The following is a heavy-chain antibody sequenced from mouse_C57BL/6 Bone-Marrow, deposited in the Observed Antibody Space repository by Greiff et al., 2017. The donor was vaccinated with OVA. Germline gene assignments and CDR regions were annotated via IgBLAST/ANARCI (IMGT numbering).Heavy chain of an antibody. CDR2: IWSGGST. D-gene: IGHD2-4*01. V-gene: IGHV2-2*01. CDR1: GFSLTSYG. J-gene: IGHJ3*01. CDR3: ARNSLIYYDYDSFAY. Sequence: VMLVESGPGLVQPSQSLSITCTVSGFSLTSYGVHWVRQSPGKGLEWLGVIWSGGSTDYNAAFISRLSISKDNSKSQVFFKMNSLQADDTAIYYCARNSLIYYDYDSFAYWGQGTLVTVSA.